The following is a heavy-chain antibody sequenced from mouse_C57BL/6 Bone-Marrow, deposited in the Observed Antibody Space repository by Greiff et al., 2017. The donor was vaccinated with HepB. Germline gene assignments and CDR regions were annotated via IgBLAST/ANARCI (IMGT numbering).Heavy chain of an antibody. CDR2: ISSGGSYT. V-gene: IGHV5-6*01. Sequence: EVKLVESGGDLVKPGGSLKLSCAASGFTFSSYGMSWVRQTPDKRLEWVATISSGGSYTYYPDSVKGRFTISRDNAKNTLYLQMSSLKSEDTSMYNCAREGATAVAHWYFDVWGTGTTVTVSS. CDR3: AREGATAVAHWYFDV. D-gene: IGHD1-1*01. J-gene: IGHJ1*03. CDR1: GFTFSSYG.